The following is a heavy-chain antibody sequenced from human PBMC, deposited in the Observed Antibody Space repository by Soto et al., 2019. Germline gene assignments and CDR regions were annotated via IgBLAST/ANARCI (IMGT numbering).Heavy chain of an antibody. Sequence: EVQLVESGGGLVQPGRSLRLSCAVSGFTFDDYAMHWVRQAPGKGLEWVSGISWNSGSIGYADSVKGRFTSSRDNAKNSLYLQMNSMRADDTALYYCAKDLGTYHLLRNSAFDIWCQGTMVIVSS. CDR1: GFTFDDYA. V-gene: IGHV3-9*01. CDR2: ISWNSGSI. D-gene: IGHD2-2*01. CDR3: AKDLGTYHLLRNSAFDI. J-gene: IGHJ3*02.